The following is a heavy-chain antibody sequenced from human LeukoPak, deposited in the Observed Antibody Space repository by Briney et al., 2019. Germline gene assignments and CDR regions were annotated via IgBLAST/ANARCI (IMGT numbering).Heavy chain of an antibody. Sequence: GASVKVSCKASGYTFTSYGISWVRQAPGQGLEWMGWISAYNGNTNYAQKLQGRVTMTTDTSTSTAYMELRSLRSDDTAVYYCARDRNVLRFLEAYYYMDVWGKGTTDTVSS. D-gene: IGHD3-3*01. J-gene: IGHJ6*03. V-gene: IGHV1-18*01. CDR2: ISAYNGNT. CDR1: GYTFTSYG. CDR3: ARDRNVLRFLEAYYYMDV.